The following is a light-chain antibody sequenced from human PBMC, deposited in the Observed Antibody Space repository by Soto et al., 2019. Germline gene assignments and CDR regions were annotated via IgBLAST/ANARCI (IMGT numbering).Light chain of an antibody. V-gene: IGKV3-20*01. J-gene: IGKJ1*01. Sequence: EIVLTQSPGTLSLSPGERATLSCRASQSISSNYLAWYQQKPGQAPRLLIYGASSRATGIPDRFSGSGSGIDFTLTISRLEPEDFAVYYCQQYGSSPWTFVQGTKV. CDR1: QSISSNY. CDR3: QQYGSSPWT. CDR2: GAS.